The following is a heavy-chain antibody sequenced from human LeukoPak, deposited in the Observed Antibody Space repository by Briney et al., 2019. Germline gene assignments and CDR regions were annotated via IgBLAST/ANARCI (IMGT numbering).Heavy chain of an antibody. CDR3: AREADEGAVEYSSSPPIDY. CDR1: GFTFSSYW. Sequence: PGGSLRLSCAASGFTFSSYWMSWVRQAPGKGLEWVANIKQDGSEKYYVDSVKGRFTISRDNAKNSLYLQMNSLRAEDTAVYYCAREADEGAVEYSSSPPIDYWGQGTLVTVSS. D-gene: IGHD6-6*01. V-gene: IGHV3-7*01. CDR2: IKQDGSEK. J-gene: IGHJ4*02.